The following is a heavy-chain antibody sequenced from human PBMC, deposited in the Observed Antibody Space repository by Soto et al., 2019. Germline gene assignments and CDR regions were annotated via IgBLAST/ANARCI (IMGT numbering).Heavy chain of an antibody. CDR1: GFTFGTYT. CDR3: TRDLGDY. CDR2: LGGGGGT. J-gene: IGHJ4*02. V-gene: IGHV3-23*01. D-gene: IGHD3-16*01. Sequence: GGSLRLSCAASGFTFGTYTMNWVRQAPGKGLEWVSALGGGGGTYYAESVKGRFTISRDNSKNTLYLQMNSLRAEDTAVYYCTRDLGDYWGQGTLVTVSS.